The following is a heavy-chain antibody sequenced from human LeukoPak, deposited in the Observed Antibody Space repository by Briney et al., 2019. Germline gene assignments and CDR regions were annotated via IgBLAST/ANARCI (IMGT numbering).Heavy chain of an antibody. CDR2: ISSSGSTI. Sequence: GGSLRLSCAASGFTFSSYEMNWVRQAPGRGLEWVSYISSSGSTIYYADFVKGRFTISRDNAKNSLYLQMNSLRAEDTAVYYCARDYLTYYYDSSGYYLDAFDIWGQGTMVTVSS. V-gene: IGHV3-48*03. CDR3: ARDYLTYYYDSSGYYLDAFDI. D-gene: IGHD3-22*01. CDR1: GFTFSSYE. J-gene: IGHJ3*02.